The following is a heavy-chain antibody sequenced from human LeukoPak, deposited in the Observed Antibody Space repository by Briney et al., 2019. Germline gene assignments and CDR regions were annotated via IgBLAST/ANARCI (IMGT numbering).Heavy chain of an antibody. D-gene: IGHD3-9*01. CDR2: ISAYNGNT. Sequence: GASVKVSCKASGYTFTSYGISWVRQAPGQGLEWMGWISAYNGNTNYAQKLQGRVTMTTDTSTSTAYMELRSLRSDDTAVYYCARSPLHYDILIYSHYYYMDVWGKGTTVTISS. J-gene: IGHJ6*03. V-gene: IGHV1-18*01. CDR1: GYTFTSYG. CDR3: ARSPLHYDILIYSHYYYMDV.